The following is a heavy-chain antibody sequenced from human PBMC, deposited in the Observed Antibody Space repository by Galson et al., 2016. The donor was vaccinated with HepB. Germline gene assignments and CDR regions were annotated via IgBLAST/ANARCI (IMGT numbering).Heavy chain of an antibody. CDR1: GDSVSSNTAG. J-gene: IGHJ6*02. CDR2: TYYRSGWYR. Sequence: CAISGDSVSSNTAGRNWLRQSPSRGLEWLGRTYYRSGWYRDYASSVRGRLIINPDTSKNQFSLQLNSVTLDDTAVYYCTRVNLLGRGMNVWGQGTTVTVSS. CDR3: TRVNLLGRGMNV. V-gene: IGHV6-1*01.